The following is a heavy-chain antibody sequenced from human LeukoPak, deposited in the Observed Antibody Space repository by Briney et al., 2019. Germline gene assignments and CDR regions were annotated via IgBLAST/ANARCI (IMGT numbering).Heavy chain of an antibody. J-gene: IGHJ6*02. Sequence: PGGSLRLSYAASGFTFSSYGMHWVRRAPGKGLEWEAGISYDGSNKYYADSVKGRFTISRDNSKNALYLQMNSLRAEDTAVYYCAKDKMDYYYGMDVWGQGTTVTVSS. CDR3: AKDKMDYYYGMDV. CDR1: GFTFSSYG. D-gene: IGHD5-24*01. CDR2: ISYDGSNK. V-gene: IGHV3-30*18.